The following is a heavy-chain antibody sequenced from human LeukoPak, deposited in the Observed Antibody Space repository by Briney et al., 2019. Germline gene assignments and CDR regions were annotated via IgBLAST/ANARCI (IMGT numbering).Heavy chain of an antibody. Sequence: GGSLRLSCAASGFTFSSYAMSWVHQAPGKGLEWVSAISGSGGSTYYADSVKGRFTISRDNSKNTLYLQMNSLRAEDTAAYYCAKTDLWFGEFYFDYWGQGTLVTVSS. CDR2: ISGSGGST. D-gene: IGHD3-10*01. J-gene: IGHJ4*02. CDR1: GFTFSSYA. CDR3: AKTDLWFGEFYFDY. V-gene: IGHV3-23*01.